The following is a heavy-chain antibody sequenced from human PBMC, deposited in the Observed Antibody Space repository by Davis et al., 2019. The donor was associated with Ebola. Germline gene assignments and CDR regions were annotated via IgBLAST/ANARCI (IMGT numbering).Heavy chain of an antibody. CDR3: TRAIARRRYGSWFDP. D-gene: IGHD4-17*01. J-gene: IGHJ5*02. V-gene: IGHV1-46*01. Sequence: ASVKVSCKASGYTFTSYYMHWVRQAPGQGLEWMGIINPSGGSTSYAQKFQGRVTMTRDTSITTAYMELSSLSSDDTAVYYCTRAIARRRYGSWFDPWGQGTPVTVSS. CDR1: GYTFTSYY. CDR2: INPSGGST.